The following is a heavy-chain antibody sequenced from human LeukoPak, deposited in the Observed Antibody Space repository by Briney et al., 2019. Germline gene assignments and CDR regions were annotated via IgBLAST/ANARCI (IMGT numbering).Heavy chain of an antibody. CDR3: ARGLKGYGSGSYYIGHSLDY. V-gene: IGHV3-21*01. J-gene: IGHJ4*02. Sequence: KPGGSLRLSCAASGFTFSSYSMNWVRQAPGKGLEWVSSISSRSTYIYYADSVKGRFTISRDNAKNSLYLQMNSLRAEDTAVYYCARGLKGYGSGSYYIGHSLDYWGQGTLVTVSS. CDR2: ISSRSTYI. CDR1: GFTFSSYS. D-gene: IGHD3-10*01.